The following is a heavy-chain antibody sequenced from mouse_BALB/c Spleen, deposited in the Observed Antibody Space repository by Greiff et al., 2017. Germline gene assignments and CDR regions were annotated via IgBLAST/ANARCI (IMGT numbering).Heavy chain of an antibody. Sequence: EVKLQESGPGLVKPSQSLSLTCTVTGYSITSDYAWNWIRQFPGNKLEWMGYISYSGSTSYNPSLKSRISITRDTSKNQFFLQLNSVTTEDTATYYCARRRLRREFAYWGQGTLVTVSA. J-gene: IGHJ3*01. CDR1: GYSITSDYA. D-gene: IGHD2-4*01. V-gene: IGHV3-2*02. CDR2: ISYSGST. CDR3: ARRRLRREFAY.